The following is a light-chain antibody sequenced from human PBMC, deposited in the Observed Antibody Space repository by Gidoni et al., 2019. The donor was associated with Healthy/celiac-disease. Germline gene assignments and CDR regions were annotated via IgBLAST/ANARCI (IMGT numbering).Light chain of an antibody. CDR1: QSVLYSSNNKNY. V-gene: IGKV4-1*01. CDR3: QQYYSTPYT. Sequence: DIVMTQSPDSLAVSLGERATINCKSSQSVLYSSNNKNYLAWYQQKPGQPHKLLIYWASTRESGVPDRFSGSGSGTDFTRTISSLQAEDVAVYYCQQYYSTPYTFGQGTKLEIK. CDR2: WAS. J-gene: IGKJ2*01.